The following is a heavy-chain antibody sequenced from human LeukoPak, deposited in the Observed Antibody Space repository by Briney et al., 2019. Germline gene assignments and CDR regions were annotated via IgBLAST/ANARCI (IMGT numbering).Heavy chain of an antibody. CDR2: ISGSGGST. J-gene: IGHJ4*02. D-gene: IGHD4-17*01. CDR1: GFTFSSYA. CDR3: AKGDDGDYLTAY. Sequence: GGSLRLSCAASGFTFSSYAMSWARQAPGKGLEWVSAISGSGGSTYYADSVKGRFTISRDNSKNTLYLQMNSLRAEDTAVYYCAKGDDGDYLTAYWGQGTLVTVSS. V-gene: IGHV3-23*01.